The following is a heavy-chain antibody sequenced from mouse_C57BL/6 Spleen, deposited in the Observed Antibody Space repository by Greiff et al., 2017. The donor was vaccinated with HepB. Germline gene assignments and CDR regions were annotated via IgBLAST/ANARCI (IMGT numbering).Heavy chain of an antibody. D-gene: IGHD2-3*01. CDR2: IYPRSGNT. V-gene: IGHV1-81*01. Sequence: QVQLKQSGAELARPGASVKLSCKASGYTFTSYGISWVKQRTGQGLEWIGEIYPRSGNTYYNEKLKGKGTLTADKSSSTAYMELRSLTSEVSSVYFCARSDGYPAWFAYWGQGTLVTVSA. J-gene: IGHJ3*01. CDR3: ARSDGYPAWFAY. CDR1: GYTFTSYG.